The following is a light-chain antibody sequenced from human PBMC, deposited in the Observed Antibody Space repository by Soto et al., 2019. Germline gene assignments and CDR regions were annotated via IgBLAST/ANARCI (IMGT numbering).Light chain of an antibody. V-gene: IGLV2-14*01. CDR3: SSYTSSSTLYV. CDR2: DVS. J-gene: IGLJ1*01. Sequence: QSALTHPASVSGSPGQSIIISCTGSSSDVGGYNYVPWYQQHPGKAPKLMIYDVSNRPSGVSNRFSGSKSGNTASLTITGLQAEDEADYYCSSYTSSSTLYVFGTGTKVTVL. CDR1: SSDVGGYNY.